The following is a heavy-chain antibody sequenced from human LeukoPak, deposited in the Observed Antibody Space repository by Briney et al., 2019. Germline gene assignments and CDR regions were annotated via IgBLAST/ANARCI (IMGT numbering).Heavy chain of an antibody. CDR3: ARGGRYYDSSGYYYGGFDP. CDR1: GGSISSYY. CDR2: IYYSGST. V-gene: IGHV4-59*01. D-gene: IGHD3-22*01. J-gene: IGHJ5*02. Sequence: SETLSLTCTVSGGSISSYYWSWIRQPPGKGLEWIGYIYYSGSTNYNPSLKSRVTISVDTSKNQFSLELSSVTAADTAVYYCARGGRYYDSSGYYYGGFDPWGQGTLVTVSS.